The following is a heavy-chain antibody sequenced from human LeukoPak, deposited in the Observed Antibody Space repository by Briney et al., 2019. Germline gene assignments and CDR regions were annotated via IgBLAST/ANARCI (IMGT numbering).Heavy chain of an antibody. CDR2: FSGSTGTT. Sequence: PGGSLRLSCAASGFTFSSYAMSWVRQAPGKGLEWVSTFSGSTGTTYYADSVKGRFTISRDNSKNTLYLQMNSLRAEDTAVYYCAKDQGIYSSGWYAMDYFDYWGQGTLVTVSS. J-gene: IGHJ4*02. V-gene: IGHV3-23*01. CDR1: GFTFSSYA. D-gene: IGHD6-19*01. CDR3: AKDQGIYSSGWYAMDYFDY.